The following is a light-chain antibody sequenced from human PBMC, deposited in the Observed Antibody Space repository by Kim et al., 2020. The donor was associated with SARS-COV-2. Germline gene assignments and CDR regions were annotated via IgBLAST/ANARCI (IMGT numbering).Light chain of an antibody. CDR1: TLPEKQ. CDR2: KDN. CDR3: QSADGSGTYV. J-gene: IGLJ1*01. Sequence: VSPGQTARITCSGDTLPEKQTYWYQQKSGQAPLLVIYKDNERPSGIPGRFSGSSSGTTVTLTISGVQAEDDADYYCQSADGSGTYVFGTGTRSPS. V-gene: IGLV3-25*03.